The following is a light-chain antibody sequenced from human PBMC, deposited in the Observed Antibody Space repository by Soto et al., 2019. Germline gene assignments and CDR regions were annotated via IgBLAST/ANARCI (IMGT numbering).Light chain of an antibody. J-gene: IGKJ5*01. V-gene: IGKV3-20*01. CDR3: QQYGSSPRSVT. CDR1: QSVSSSY. CDR2: GAS. Sequence: EIVLTQSPGTLSLSTGERATLSCRASQSVSSSYLAWYQQKPGQAPRLLIYGASSRATGIPDRFSGSGSGTDFTLTISRLEPEDFAVYYCQQYGSSPRSVTFGQGTRLEIK.